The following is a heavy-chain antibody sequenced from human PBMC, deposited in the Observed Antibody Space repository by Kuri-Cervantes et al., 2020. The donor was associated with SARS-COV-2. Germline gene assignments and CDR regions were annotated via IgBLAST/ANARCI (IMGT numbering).Heavy chain of an antibody. Sequence: GESLKISCAASGFTFSSYAMSWVRQAPGKGLEWVSAISGSGGSTYYADSVKGRFTISRDNSKNTLYLQMNSLRAEDTAVYYCAKLGSRRHYEDWGQGTLGTVSS. J-gene: IGHJ4*02. CDR2: ISGSGGST. D-gene: IGHD4-17*01. CDR1: GFTFSSYA. CDR3: AKLGSRRHYED. V-gene: IGHV3-23*01.